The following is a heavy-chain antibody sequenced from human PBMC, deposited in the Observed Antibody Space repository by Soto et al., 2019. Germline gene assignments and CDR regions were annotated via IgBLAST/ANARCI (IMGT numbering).Heavy chain of an antibody. D-gene: IGHD2-21*02. V-gene: IGHV3-30*18. J-gene: IGHJ4*02. Sequence: GGSLRLSCAASGFTFSSYGMHWVRQAPGKGPEWVAVISYDGSNKYYADSVKGRFTISRDNSKNTLYLQMNSLRAEDTAVYYCAKDKVPVVVTAPFDDWGQGTLVTVSS. CDR2: ISYDGSNK. CDR3: AKDKVPVVVTAPFDD. CDR1: GFTFSSYG.